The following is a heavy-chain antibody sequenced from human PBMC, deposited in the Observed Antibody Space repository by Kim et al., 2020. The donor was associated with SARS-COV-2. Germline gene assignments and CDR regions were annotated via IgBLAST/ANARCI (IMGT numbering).Heavy chain of an antibody. CDR1: GYTFTSYY. D-gene: IGHD3-10*01. Sequence: ASVKVSCKASGYTFTSYYMHWVRQAPGQGLEWMGIINPSGGSTSYAQKFQGRVTTTRDTSTSTVYMELSSLRSEDTAVYYCARDPGYYYGSGSYPDYWGQGTLVTVSS. CDR2: INPSGGST. J-gene: IGHJ4*02. CDR3: ARDPGYYYGSGSYPDY. V-gene: IGHV1-46*01.